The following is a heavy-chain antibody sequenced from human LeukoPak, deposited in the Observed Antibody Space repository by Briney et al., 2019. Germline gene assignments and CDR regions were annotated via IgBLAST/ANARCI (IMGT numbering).Heavy chain of an antibody. J-gene: IGHJ5*02. V-gene: IGHV4-30-2*01. CDR1: GGSISSGGYY. D-gene: IGHD2-15*01. CDR3: ATHPTGRAYWFDP. Sequence: SETLSLTCTVSGGSISSGGYYWSWIRQPPGKGLEWIGYIYHSGSTYYNPSLKSRVTISLDRSKNQFSLKLSSVTAADTAVYYCATHPTGRAYWFDPWGQGTLVTVSS. CDR2: IYHSGST.